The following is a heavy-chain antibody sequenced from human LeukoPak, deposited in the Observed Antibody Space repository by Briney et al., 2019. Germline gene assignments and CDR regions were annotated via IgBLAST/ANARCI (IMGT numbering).Heavy chain of an antibody. D-gene: IGHD6-13*01. CDR1: GFTFSSYA. Sequence: PGGSLRLSCAASGFTFSSYAMHWVRQAPGKGLEWVAVISYDGSNKYFADSVKGRFTISRDNSKNTLYLQMNSLRAEDTAVYYCARELGNYYYYGMDVWSQGTTVTVSS. CDR3: ARELGNYYYYGMDV. V-gene: IGHV3-30*04. CDR2: ISYDGSNK. J-gene: IGHJ6*02.